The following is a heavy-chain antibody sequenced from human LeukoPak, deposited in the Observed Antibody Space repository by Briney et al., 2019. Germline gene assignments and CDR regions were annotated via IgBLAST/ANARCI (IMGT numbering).Heavy chain of an antibody. J-gene: IGHJ6*02. Sequence: GASVKVSCKASVYTFTNYAMNWVRQAPGQGLEWMGWINTNTGNPTYAQGFTGRFVFSLDTSVSTAYLQISSLKAEDTAVYYCARSSYSGYEYYYYYYSMDVWGQGTTVTVSS. CDR3: ARSSYSGYEYYYYYYSMDV. CDR2: INTNTGNP. D-gene: IGHD5-12*01. CDR1: VYTFTNYA. V-gene: IGHV7-4-1*02.